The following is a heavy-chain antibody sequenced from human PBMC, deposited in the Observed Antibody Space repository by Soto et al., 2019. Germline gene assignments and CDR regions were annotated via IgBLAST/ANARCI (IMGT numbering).Heavy chain of an antibody. CDR3: AGRYCNGGSCDILTDY. V-gene: IGHV4-59*01. CDR2: IYYTGHT. CDR1: GGSINSYY. Sequence: QVQLQESGPGLVKPSETLSLTCTVSGGSINSYYWSWIRQPPGKGLEWIAYIYYTGHTNYNPSLKSRVTLSVDTSKNQFSLELTSVTAADTAVYYCAGRYCNGGSCDILTDYWGQGTLVTVSS. J-gene: IGHJ4*02. D-gene: IGHD2-15*01.